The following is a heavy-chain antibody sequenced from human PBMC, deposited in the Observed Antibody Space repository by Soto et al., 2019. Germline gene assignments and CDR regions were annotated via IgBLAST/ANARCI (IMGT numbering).Heavy chain of an antibody. CDR3: ARVGRIAAASGYYYNGMDV. V-gene: IGHV4-34*01. CDR1: GGSFSGYY. Sequence: SETLSLTCAVYGGSFSGYYWSWIRQPPGKGLEWIGEINHSGSTNYNPSLKSRVTISVDTSKNQFSLKLSSVTAADTAVYYCARVGRIAAASGYYYNGMDVWGQGTTVTVSS. D-gene: IGHD6-13*01. CDR2: INHSGST. J-gene: IGHJ6*02.